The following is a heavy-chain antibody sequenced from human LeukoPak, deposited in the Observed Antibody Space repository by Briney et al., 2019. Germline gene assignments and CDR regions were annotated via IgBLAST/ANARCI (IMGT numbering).Heavy chain of an antibody. CDR3: ARLRLYSSSTFEY. Sequence: SETLSLTCTVSGGSISTYDWTWIRQPAGKGVEWIGRIYSSGSTNSNPSLKSRVTMSVDTSKNQFSLKLTSVTAADTAVYYCARLRLYSSSTFEYWGQGAQVTVSS. CDR2: IYSSGST. V-gene: IGHV4-4*07. D-gene: IGHD3-16*01. CDR1: GGSISTYD. J-gene: IGHJ4*02.